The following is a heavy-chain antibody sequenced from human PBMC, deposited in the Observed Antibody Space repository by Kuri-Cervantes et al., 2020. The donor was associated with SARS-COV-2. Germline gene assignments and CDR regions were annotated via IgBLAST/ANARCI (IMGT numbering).Heavy chain of an antibody. V-gene: IGHV4-38-2*01. Sequence: SETLSLTCAVSAYSISSGYYWGWIRQPPGKGLEWIGSIYHSGNTYYNPFLKSRVTISVDISKHQFSLKLSSVTAADTAVYYCARGRQPRSAYYYYYGMDVWGQGTTVTVSS. CDR1: AYSISSGYY. J-gene: IGHJ6*02. CDR2: IYHSGNT. D-gene: IGHD1-26*01. CDR3: ARGRQPRSAYYYYYGMDV.